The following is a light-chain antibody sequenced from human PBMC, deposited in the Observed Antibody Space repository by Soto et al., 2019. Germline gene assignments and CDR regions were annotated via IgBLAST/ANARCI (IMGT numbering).Light chain of an antibody. Sequence: QSVLTQPPSASGSPGQSVTFSCTGTSSDVGGYNSVSWYQQHPGKAPKLIIYEVTKRPSGVPDRFSGSKSGNTASLTVSGLQAEDEADYYCTSYAGSMVFGGGTQLTVL. J-gene: IGLJ3*02. CDR1: SSDVGGYNS. V-gene: IGLV2-8*01. CDR3: TSYAGSMV. CDR2: EVT.